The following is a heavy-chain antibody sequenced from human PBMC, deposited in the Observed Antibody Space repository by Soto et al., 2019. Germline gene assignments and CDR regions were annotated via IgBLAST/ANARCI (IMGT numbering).Heavy chain of an antibody. CDR2: ISYDGSNK. J-gene: IGHJ3*02. CDR3: AKERSKSSTTVTTSGYAFDI. Sequence: GALRLSCAASGFTFSSYGMHCVHQAPGKGLEWVAVISYDGSNKYYADSVKGRFTISRDNSKNTLYLQMNSLRAEDTAVYYCAKERSKSSTTVTTSGYAFDIWGQGTMVTV. CDR1: GFTFSSYG. D-gene: IGHD4-17*01. V-gene: IGHV3-30*18.